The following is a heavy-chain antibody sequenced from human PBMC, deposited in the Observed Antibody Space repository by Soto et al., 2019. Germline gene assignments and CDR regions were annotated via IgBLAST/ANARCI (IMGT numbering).Heavy chain of an antibody. V-gene: IGHV3-33*01. CDR1: GFTFSSYG. Sequence: ESGGGVVQPGRSLRLSCAASGFTFSSYGMHWVRQAPGKGLEWVAVIWYDGSNKYYADSVKGRFTISRDNSKNTLYLQMNSLRAEDTAVYYCARVRFLEWAPSTYGMDVWGQGTTVTVSS. CDR3: ARVRFLEWAPSTYGMDV. CDR2: IWYDGSNK. J-gene: IGHJ6*02. D-gene: IGHD3-3*01.